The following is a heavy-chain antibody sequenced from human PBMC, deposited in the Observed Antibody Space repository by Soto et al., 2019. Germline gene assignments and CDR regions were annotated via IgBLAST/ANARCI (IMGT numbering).Heavy chain of an antibody. CDR3: AKAAVVNPKIRGFHYYGMDV. D-gene: IGHD2-21*01. CDR1: GFTFSNYG. Sequence: GGSLRLSCAASGFTFSNYGMHWVRQAPGKGPEWVAGISGSGGSTYYADSVKGRFTSSRDNSKNTVYLQMNSLRPEDTAIYYCAKAAVVNPKIRGFHYYGMDVWGQGTTVTVSS. V-gene: IGHV3-23*01. CDR2: ISGSGGST. J-gene: IGHJ6*02.